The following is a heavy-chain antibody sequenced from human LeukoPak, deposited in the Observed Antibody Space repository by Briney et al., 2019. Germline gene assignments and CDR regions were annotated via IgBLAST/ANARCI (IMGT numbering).Heavy chain of an antibody. J-gene: IGHJ4*02. CDR1: GGSISSYY. Sequence: PSGTLSLTCTDSGGSISSYYWSWVRQPPGKGVEGMGYIYYSGSTNYKPSLTSRGTISVDTSKNQFSLKLTSVTAADTAVYYCASFAYGSVYYWGQGTLVTGSS. CDR2: IYYSGST. D-gene: IGHD3-10*01. V-gene: IGHV4-59*01. CDR3: ASFAYGSVYY.